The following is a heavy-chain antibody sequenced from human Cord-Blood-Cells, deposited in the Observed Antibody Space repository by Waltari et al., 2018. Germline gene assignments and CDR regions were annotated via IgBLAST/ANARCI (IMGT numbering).Heavy chain of an antibody. CDR1: GFTSSSYW. D-gene: IGHD7-27*01. CDR3: ARDLAGDKGDAFDI. V-gene: IGHV3-74*01. Sequence: EVQMVESGGGLVPPGGSLRLSCAAAGFTSSSYWMHWFRQAPGKGLVWVSRINRDGSSTSYADSVKGRFTISRDNAKNTLYLQMNSLRAEDTAVYYCARDLAGDKGDAFDIWGQGTMVTVSS. J-gene: IGHJ3*02. CDR2: INRDGSST.